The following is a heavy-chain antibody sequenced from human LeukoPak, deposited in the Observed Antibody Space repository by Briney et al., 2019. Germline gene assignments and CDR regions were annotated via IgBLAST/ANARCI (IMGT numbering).Heavy chain of an antibody. Sequence: GASVKVSCKASGYSFISYYIHWVRQAPGQGLEWVGIINPKTGSTTYPQKFQGRVSMTRDTSTSTVYMELSSLEPDDTALYYCARHSLPGTTPFDYWGQGTLVTVSS. J-gene: IGHJ4*02. CDR2: INPKTGST. CDR1: GYSFISYY. CDR3: ARHSLPGTTPFDY. V-gene: IGHV1-46*01. D-gene: IGHD1-1*01.